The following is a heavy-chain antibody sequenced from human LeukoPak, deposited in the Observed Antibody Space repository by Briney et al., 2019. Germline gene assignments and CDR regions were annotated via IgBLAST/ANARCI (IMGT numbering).Heavy chain of an antibody. CDR2: ISSSSSYI. D-gene: IGHD2-15*01. J-gene: IGHJ3*02. Sequence: GGSLRLSCAASGFTFSSYSMNWVRQAPGKGLEWVSSISSSSSYIYYADSVKGRFTISRDNAKNSLYLQMNSLRAEDTAVYYCARESAQYCSGGSCYSGAFDIWGQGTMVTVSS. V-gene: IGHV3-21*01. CDR1: GFTFSSYS. CDR3: ARESAQYCSGGSCYSGAFDI.